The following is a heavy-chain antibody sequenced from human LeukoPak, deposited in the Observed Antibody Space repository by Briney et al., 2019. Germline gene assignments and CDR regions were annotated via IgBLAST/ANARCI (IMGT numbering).Heavy chain of an antibody. CDR2: IYYSGST. CDR1: GGSISSSSYY. J-gene: IGHJ5*02. Sequence: SETLSLSCTVSGGSISSSSYYWGWIREPPGKGLEWFGSIYYSGSTYYNPSLKSRVTISVDTSKNQFSLKLSSVTAADTAVYYCARQEFLEWLLYGRGDWFDPWGQGTLVTVSS. CDR3: ARQEFLEWLLYGRGDWFDP. D-gene: IGHD3-3*01. V-gene: IGHV4-39*01.